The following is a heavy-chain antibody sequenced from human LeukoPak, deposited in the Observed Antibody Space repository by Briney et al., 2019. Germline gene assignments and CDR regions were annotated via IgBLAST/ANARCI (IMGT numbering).Heavy chain of an antibody. CDR1: GGSISSGGYY. D-gene: IGHD6-13*01. V-gene: IGHV4-31*03. J-gene: IGHJ6*02. Sequence: PSETLSLTCTVSGGSISSGGYYWSWIRQHPGKGLEWIGYIYYSGSTYYNPSLKSRVTISVDTSKNQFSLKLSSVTAADTAVYYCARGFSSSWLYYYCGMDVWGQGTTVTVSS. CDR2: IYYSGST. CDR3: ARGFSSSWLYYYCGMDV.